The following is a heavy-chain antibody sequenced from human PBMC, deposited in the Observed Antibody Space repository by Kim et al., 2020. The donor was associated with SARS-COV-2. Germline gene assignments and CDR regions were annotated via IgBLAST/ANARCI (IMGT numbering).Heavy chain of an antibody. D-gene: IGHD2-15*01. J-gene: IGHJ5*02. CDR2: INAGNGNT. Sequence: ASVKVSCKASGYTFTSYAMHWVRQAPGQRLEWMGWINAGNGNTKYSQKFQGRVTITRTSASTAYMELSSLRSEDTAVYYCARDRPDIVVVVAANNWFDPWGQGTLVTVSS. CDR3: ARDRPDIVVVVAANNWFDP. CDR1: GYTFTSYA. V-gene: IGHV1-3*01.